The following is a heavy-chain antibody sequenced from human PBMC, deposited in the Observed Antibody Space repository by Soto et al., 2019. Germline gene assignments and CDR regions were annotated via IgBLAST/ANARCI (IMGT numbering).Heavy chain of an antibody. CDR2: IIPLFGTT. CDR1: EGTFNSYV. Sequence: QVTLVQSRAEVKKPGSSVRVSCKASEGTFNSYVVSWVRQAPGQGLQWMGGIIPLFGTTNYANQLEGRVTITADTSTTTAYMELGGLRPGDTAVSYCARGDTIFVSSERYYHYAPDVWGQGTTVIVSS. V-gene: IGHV1-69*06. CDR3: ARGDTIFVSSERYYHYAPDV. J-gene: IGHJ6*02. D-gene: IGHD3-3*01.